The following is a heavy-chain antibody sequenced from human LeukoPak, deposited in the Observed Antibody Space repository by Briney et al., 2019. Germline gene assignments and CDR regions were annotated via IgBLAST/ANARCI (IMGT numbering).Heavy chain of an antibody. V-gene: IGHV4-59*01. D-gene: IGHD5-18*01. CDR1: GGSISSYY. J-gene: IGHJ4*02. CDR2: IYYSGST. CDR3: ARDPRRGYSYGYYFDY. Sequence: PSETLSLTCTVSGGSISSYYWSWIRQPPGKGLEWIGYIYYSGSTNYNPSLKSRVTISVDTSKNQFSLKLSSVTAADTAVYYCARDPRRGYSYGYYFDYWGQGTLATVSS.